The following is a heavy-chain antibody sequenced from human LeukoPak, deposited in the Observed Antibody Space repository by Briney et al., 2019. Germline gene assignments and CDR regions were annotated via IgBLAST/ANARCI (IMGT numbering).Heavy chain of an antibody. CDR3: GSFGVIWEIDY. V-gene: IGHV3-74*03. D-gene: IGHD2/OR15-2a*01. J-gene: IGHJ4*02. CDR1: GFAFSNW. Sequence: GGSLRLSCAASGFAFSNWMHWVRQAPGKGLVWVSRINSDGSGAEYADSVKGRFTISRDNAKNTLYLQMNSLRAEDTAVYYCGSFGVIWEIDYWGQGTLVTVSS. CDR2: INSDGSGA.